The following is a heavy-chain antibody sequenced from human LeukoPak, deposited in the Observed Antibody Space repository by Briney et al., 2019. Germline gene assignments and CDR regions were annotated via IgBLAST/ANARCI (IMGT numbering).Heavy chain of an antibody. CDR3: ARLAAASPGY. D-gene: IGHD3-16*01. Sequence: RGSLRLSCATSGFPFVAYALHWVRQAPGKGLEWVAVISSDTTNKYYMDSVKGRFTISRDNSKNTLYLQMDSLRLEDTAVYYCARLAAASPGYWGQGTLVTVSS. CDR2: ISSDTTNK. J-gene: IGHJ4*02. CDR1: GFPFVAYA. V-gene: IGHV3-30*10.